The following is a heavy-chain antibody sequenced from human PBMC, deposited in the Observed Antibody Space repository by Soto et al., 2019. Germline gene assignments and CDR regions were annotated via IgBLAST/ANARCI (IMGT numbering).Heavy chain of an antibody. D-gene: IGHD1-26*01. Sequence: RASVKVSCKASGGTFSSYSISWVRQAPGQGLEWMGGIIPIFGTANYAQKFQGRVTITADESTSTAYMELSSLRSEDTAVYYCAVGSGSYYFNWFVPWGQGTLVTVSS. CDR3: AVGSGSYYFNWFVP. J-gene: IGHJ5*02. V-gene: IGHV1-69*13. CDR1: GGTFSSYS. CDR2: IIPIFGTA.